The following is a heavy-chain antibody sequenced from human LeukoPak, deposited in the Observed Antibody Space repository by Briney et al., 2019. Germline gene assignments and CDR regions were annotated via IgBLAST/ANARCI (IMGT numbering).Heavy chain of an antibody. CDR1: GFTFSSYS. V-gene: IGHV3-21*01. CDR3: ARDDGVVAARGIDY. J-gene: IGHJ4*02. CDR2: INSSSSYI. D-gene: IGHD2-15*01. Sequence: GGSLRLSCAASGFTFSSYSMNWVRQAPGKGLEWVSSINSSSSYICYADSVKGRFTNSRVNAKTSLYQQMNSLRAEDTAVYYGARDDGVVAARGIDYWVQGTLVTVSS.